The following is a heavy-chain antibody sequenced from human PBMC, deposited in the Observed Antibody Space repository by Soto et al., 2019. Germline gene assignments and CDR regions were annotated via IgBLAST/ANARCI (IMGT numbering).Heavy chain of an antibody. CDR3: ARDKGGYDYSYYYYYMDV. V-gene: IGHV1-18*01. D-gene: IGHD5-12*01. Sequence: GASVKVSCKAAGYTFTSYGISWVRQAPGQGLEWMGWISAYNGNTNYAQKLQGRVTMTTDTSTSTAYMELRSLRSDDTAVYYCARDKGGYDYSYYYYYMDVWGKGTTVTVSS. CDR1: GYTFTSYG. J-gene: IGHJ6*03. CDR2: ISAYNGNT.